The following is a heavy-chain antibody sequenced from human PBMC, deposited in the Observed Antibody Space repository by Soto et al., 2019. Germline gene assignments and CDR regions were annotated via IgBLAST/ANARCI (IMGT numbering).Heavy chain of an antibody. CDR3: ASSASHPGDFFYSHGMDD. J-gene: IGHJ6*04. CDR2: IYHGGTT. Sequence: SETRSLTCTVSGYCISSGSYWGWIRQPPGKGPEWIASIYHGGTTFYNPSLKSRATISVDTSKSQFYLRLHSVTAADTAVYYCASSASHPGDFFYSHGMDDWSKGNTVTVSS. V-gene: IGHV4-38-2*02. D-gene: IGHD3-10*01. CDR1: GYCISSGSY.